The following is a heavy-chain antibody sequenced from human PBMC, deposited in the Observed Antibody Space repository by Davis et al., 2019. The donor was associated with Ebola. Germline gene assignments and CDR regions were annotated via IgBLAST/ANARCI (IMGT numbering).Heavy chain of an antibody. V-gene: IGHV3-30*04. CDR3: ARDDAVQKRFYAFDY. D-gene: IGHD5/OR15-5a*01. CDR2: ISNEGSFK. Sequence: GESLKISCAASEFSFNTYAMHWVRQAPGKGLEWVAIISNEGSFKYYADSVRGRFTISRDNSRNTLFLQMSSLTTDDTAVYYCARDDAVQKRFYAFDYWGQGVLVTVSS. CDR1: EFSFNTYA. J-gene: IGHJ4*02.